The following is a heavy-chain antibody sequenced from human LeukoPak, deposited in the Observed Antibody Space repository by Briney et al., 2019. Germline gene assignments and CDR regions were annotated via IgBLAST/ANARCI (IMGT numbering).Heavy chain of an antibody. CDR3: AREGDFYRPLDY. CDR2: VHLDGRT. Sequence: SETLSLTCGVSGGSFSSTNWWTWIRQPPGKGLEWIGEVHLDGRTNFNPSLKSRLTMSVDLSENHVSLKLTSVTAADTAVYYCAREGDFYRPLDYSGQGTLVTVSS. V-gene: IGHV4-4*02. D-gene: IGHD2/OR15-2a*01. J-gene: IGHJ4*02. CDR1: GGSFSSTNW.